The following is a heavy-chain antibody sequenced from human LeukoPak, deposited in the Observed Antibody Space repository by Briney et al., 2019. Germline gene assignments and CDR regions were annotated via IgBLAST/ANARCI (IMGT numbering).Heavy chain of an antibody. J-gene: IGHJ5*02. Sequence: SETLSLTCAVYGGSFSGYYWSWIRQPPGKGLEWIGETNHSGSTNYNPSLKSRVTISVDTSKNQFSLKLSSVTAADTAVYYCARARGVKVAALDPWGQGTLVTVSS. D-gene: IGHD2-15*01. CDR1: GGSFSGYY. CDR3: ARARGVKVAALDP. V-gene: IGHV4-34*01. CDR2: TNHSGST.